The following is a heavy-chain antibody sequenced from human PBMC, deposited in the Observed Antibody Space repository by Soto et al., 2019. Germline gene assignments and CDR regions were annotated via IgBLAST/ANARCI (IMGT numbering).Heavy chain of an antibody. J-gene: IGHJ4*02. Sequence: EVQLVESGGGLVQPGGSLRLSCEASGFTFSNFGINWVRQAPGKGLEWVAHISSRSTTIYYAESVKGRFNISRDNAKNSLYLQMSSLIGEDTAVYYCATSFITTIGTTAWGQGTLVTVSS. CDR3: ATSFITTIGTTA. D-gene: IGHD1-1*01. V-gene: IGHV3-48*01. CDR2: ISSRSTTI. CDR1: GFTFSNFG.